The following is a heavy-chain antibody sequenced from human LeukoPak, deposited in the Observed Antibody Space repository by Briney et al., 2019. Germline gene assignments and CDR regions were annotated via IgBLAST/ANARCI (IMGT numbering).Heavy chain of an antibody. J-gene: IGHJ4*02. CDR2: IKKDGSEE. Sequence: GGSLRLSCAASGFTFSTYWMSWVRQTPGNGLEWVANIKKDGSEEYYVDSVKGRFTISGDNAKNSLYLQMNSLRAEDTAVYYCASYGSGLGRPFDHWGQGTLVTVSS. CDR3: ASYGSGLGRPFDH. D-gene: IGHD2-15*01. V-gene: IGHV3-7*01. CDR1: GFTFSTYW.